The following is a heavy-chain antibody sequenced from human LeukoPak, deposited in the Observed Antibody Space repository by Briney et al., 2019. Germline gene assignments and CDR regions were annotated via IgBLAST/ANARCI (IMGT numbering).Heavy chain of an antibody. V-gene: IGHV3-7*04. Sequence: GGSLRLSCVASGFPFSSYWMTWVRQAPGKGLEWVANIEQDGSKKSYVDSVKGRFTISRDNAKNSLYLQMNSLRAEDTAIYYCTRVGYIDEGIDYWGQGTLVTVSS. D-gene: IGHD5-24*01. CDR3: TRVGYIDEGIDY. J-gene: IGHJ4*02. CDR1: GFPFSSYW. CDR2: IEQDGSKK.